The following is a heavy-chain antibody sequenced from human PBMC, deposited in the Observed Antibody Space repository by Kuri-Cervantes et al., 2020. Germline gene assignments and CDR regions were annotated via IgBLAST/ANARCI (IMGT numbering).Heavy chain of an antibody. CDR2: IYWNDDK. CDR1: GFSLSTSGVG. Sequence: SGPTLVKPTQTLTLTCTFSGFSLSTSGVGVGWIRQPPGKALEWLALIYWNDDKRYSPSLKSRLTITKDTSKNQVVLTMTNMDPVDTATYYCAHREGGYWGNHEDYWGQGTLVTVSS. CDR3: AHREGGYWGNHEDY. D-gene: IGHD1-14*01. V-gene: IGHV2-5*01. J-gene: IGHJ4*02.